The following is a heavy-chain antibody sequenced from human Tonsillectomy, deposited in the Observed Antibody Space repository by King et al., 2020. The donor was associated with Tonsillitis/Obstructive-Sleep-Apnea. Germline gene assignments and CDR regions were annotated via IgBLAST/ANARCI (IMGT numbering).Heavy chain of an antibody. Sequence: QVQLVESGGGVVQPGRSLRLSCAASGFTFSSYAMHWVRQAPGKGLEWVAVISYDGSNKYYADSVKGRFTISRDNSKNTLYLQMNSLRAEDTAVYYCARDTTSGLDYDFWSDLHNWFDPWGQGTLVTVSS. CDR2: ISYDGSNK. V-gene: IGHV3-30*01. J-gene: IGHJ5*02. D-gene: IGHD3-3*01. CDR3: ARDTTSGLDYDFWSDLHNWFDP. CDR1: GFTFSSYA.